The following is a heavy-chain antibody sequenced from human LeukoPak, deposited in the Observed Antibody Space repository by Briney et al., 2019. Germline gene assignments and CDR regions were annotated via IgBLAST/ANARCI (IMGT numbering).Heavy chain of an antibody. J-gene: IGHJ5*02. CDR1: GYTFTSYF. CDR3: ARALRRFDP. D-gene: IGHD4-17*01. CDR2: INPSGGST. Sequence: ASVKVSCKASGYTFTSYFMHWVRQAPGQGLEWMGIINPSGGSTSYAQKFQGRVTMTRATSTSTVYMELSSLRSDDTAAYYCARALRRFDPWGQGTLVTVSS. V-gene: IGHV1-46*01.